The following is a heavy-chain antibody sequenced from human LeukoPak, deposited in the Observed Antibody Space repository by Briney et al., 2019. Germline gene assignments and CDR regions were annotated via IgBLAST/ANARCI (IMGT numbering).Heavy chain of an antibody. D-gene: IGHD5-18*01. CDR3: AKGVQLWLLGWFDP. Sequence: GGSLRLSCAASGFTFSSYAMSWVRQAPGKGLEWVSAIGGSGGSTYYADSVKGRFTISRDNSKNTLYLQMNSLRAEDTAVYYCAKGVQLWLLGWFDPWGQGTLVTVSS. V-gene: IGHV3-23*01. J-gene: IGHJ5*02. CDR1: GFTFSSYA. CDR2: IGGSGGST.